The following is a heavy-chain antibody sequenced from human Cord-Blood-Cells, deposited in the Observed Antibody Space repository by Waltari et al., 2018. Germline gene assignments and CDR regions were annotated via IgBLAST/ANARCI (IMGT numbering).Heavy chain of an antibody. Sequence: QVQLQESGPGLVKPSETLSLTCTVSGGSISSYYWSWIRQPPGKGLEWIGHIDYSGATSCHPSLKSRVTISVDTSKTQFSLKLSSVTAADTAVYYCARDSSGSYSGWFDPWGQGTLVTVSS. CDR2: IDYSGAT. J-gene: IGHJ5*02. V-gene: IGHV4-59*01. D-gene: IGHD1-26*01. CDR1: GGSISSYY. CDR3: ARDSSGSYSGWFDP.